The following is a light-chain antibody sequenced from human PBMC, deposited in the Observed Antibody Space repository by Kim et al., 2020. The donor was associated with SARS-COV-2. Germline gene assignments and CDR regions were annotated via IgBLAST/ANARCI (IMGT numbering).Light chain of an antibody. CDR3: QKYNSAPLT. Sequence: DIQMTQSTSSLSASIGDRVTITCRASQDISNYLAWYQQKPGKVPKLLIYVASTLQSGVPSRFSGSGSGTDFTLTISSLQPEDVATYYCQKYNSAPLTFGGGTKVDIK. J-gene: IGKJ4*01. CDR2: VAS. V-gene: IGKV1-27*01. CDR1: QDISNY.